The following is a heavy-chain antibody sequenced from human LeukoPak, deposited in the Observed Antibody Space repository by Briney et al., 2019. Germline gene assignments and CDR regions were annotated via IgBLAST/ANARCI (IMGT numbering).Heavy chain of an antibody. CDR1: GGSISSYY. CDR3: ARDQSYGSGFDY. CDR2: IYYSGST. J-gene: IGHJ4*02. V-gene: IGHV4-59*01. D-gene: IGHD3-10*01. Sequence: SETLSLTCTVSGGSISSYYWSWIRQPPGKGLEWIGYIYYSGSTNYNPSLKSRVTISVDTSKLQFYLKLSSVTAADTAVYYCARDQSYGSGFDYWGQGTLVTVSS.